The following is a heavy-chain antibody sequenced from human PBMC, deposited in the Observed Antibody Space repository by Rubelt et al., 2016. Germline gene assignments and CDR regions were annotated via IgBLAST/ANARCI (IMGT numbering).Heavy chain of an antibody. V-gene: IGHV1-69*01. D-gene: IGHD6-19*01. CDR2: IIPIFGTA. CDR1: GYTFTGYY. Sequence: GYTFTGYYMHWVRQAPGQGLEWMGGIIPIFGTANYAQKFQGRVTITADESTSTAYMELSSLRSEDTAVYYCATFYRSGWYYYYGMDVWGQGTTVTVSS. CDR3: ATFYRSGWYYYYGMDV. J-gene: IGHJ6*02.